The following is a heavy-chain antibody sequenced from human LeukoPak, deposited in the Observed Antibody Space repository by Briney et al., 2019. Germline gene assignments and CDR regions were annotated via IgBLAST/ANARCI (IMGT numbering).Heavy chain of an antibody. J-gene: IGHJ5*02. D-gene: IGHD4-11*01. V-gene: IGHV4-31*03. CDR3: ARDLLGNYFNP. CDR1: GGSISSGGYY. CDR2: IYYSGST. Sequence: SETLSLTCTVSGGSISSGGYYWSWIRQRPGKGLEWIGYIYYSGSTYYNPSLKSRVTISVDTSKNQFSLKLSSVTAADTAVYYCARDLLGNYFNPWGQGTLVTVSS.